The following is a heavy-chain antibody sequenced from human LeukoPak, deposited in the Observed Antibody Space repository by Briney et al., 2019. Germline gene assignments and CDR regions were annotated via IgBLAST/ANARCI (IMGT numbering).Heavy chain of an antibody. CDR1: GFTFSSYE. V-gene: IGHV3-48*03. J-gene: IGHJ3*02. Sequence: PGGSLRLSCAASGFTFSSYEMSWVRQAPGKGLEWVAYMSDSGRAIYYADSVKGRFTISRDNAKNSLYLQMNSLRAEDTAVYYCARVYRYGGAFDIWGQGTMVTVSS. D-gene: IGHD3-10*01. CDR2: MSDSGRAI. CDR3: ARVYRYGGAFDI.